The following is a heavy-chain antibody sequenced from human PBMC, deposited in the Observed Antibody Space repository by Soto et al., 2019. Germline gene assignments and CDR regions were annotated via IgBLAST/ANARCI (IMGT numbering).Heavy chain of an antibody. J-gene: IGHJ5*02. Sequence: PGESLKISCKGSGYSFTSYWISWVRQMPGKGLEWMGRIDPSDSYTNYSPSFQGHVTISADKSISTAYLQWSSLKASDTAMYYCARLDCSGGSCYSYAWFDPWGQGTLVTVSS. CDR3: ARLDCSGGSCYSYAWFDP. CDR2: IDPSDSYT. V-gene: IGHV5-10-1*01. D-gene: IGHD2-15*01. CDR1: GYSFTSYW.